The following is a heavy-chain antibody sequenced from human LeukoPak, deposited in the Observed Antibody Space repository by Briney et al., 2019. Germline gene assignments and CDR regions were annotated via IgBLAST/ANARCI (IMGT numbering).Heavy chain of an antibody. Sequence: SETLSLTCTVSGGSISSYYWSWIRQPPGKGLEYIGYIYYSGSTNYNPSLKSRLTISVDTSKNQFSLKLSSVTAADTAVYYCARHGSGSYHFDYWGQGTLVTVSS. CDR3: ARHGSGSYHFDY. V-gene: IGHV4-59*08. CDR2: IYYSGST. CDR1: GGSISSYY. D-gene: IGHD1-26*01. J-gene: IGHJ4*02.